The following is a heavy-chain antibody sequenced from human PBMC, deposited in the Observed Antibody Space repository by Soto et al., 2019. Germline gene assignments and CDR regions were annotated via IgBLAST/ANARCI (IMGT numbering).Heavy chain of an antibody. D-gene: IGHD1-20*01. CDR1: GFTFCNYA. J-gene: IGHJ4*02. V-gene: IGHV3-23*01. Sequence: SLRLSFAASGFTFCNYAMSLVRPAPGKGLEWVSTISGSGGRTYYADSVKGRFTISRDNSKNTLYLQMKSLRAEDTAVYYCAKITGTTEDFGYWGQGTLVTVSS. CDR2: ISGSGGRT. CDR3: AKITGTTEDFGY.